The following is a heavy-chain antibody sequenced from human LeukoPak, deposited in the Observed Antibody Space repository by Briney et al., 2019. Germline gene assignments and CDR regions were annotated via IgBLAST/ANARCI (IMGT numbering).Heavy chain of an antibody. V-gene: IGHV4-4*02. CDR2: IYHSGST. CDR1: GGSISSSNW. CDR3: ARGYSGYDLFYYYYYGMDV. D-gene: IGHD5-12*01. J-gene: IGHJ6*02. Sequence: SGTLSLTCAVSGGSISSSNWWSWVRQPPGKGLEWIGEIYHSGSTNYNPSLKSRVTISVDKSKNQFSLKLSSVTAADTAVYYCARGYSGYDLFYYYYYGMDVWGQGTTVTVSS.